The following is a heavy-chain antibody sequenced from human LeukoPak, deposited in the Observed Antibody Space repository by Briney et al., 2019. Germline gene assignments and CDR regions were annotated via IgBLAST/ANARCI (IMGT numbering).Heavy chain of an antibody. CDR3: AREKREYYYGSGVSRWFDP. D-gene: IGHD3-10*01. CDR2: IYYSGST. J-gene: IGHJ5*02. Sequence: PSETLSLTCTISGGSISSYYWSWIRQPPGKGLEWIGYIYYSGSTNYNPSLKSRVTISVDTSKNQFSLKLSSVTAADTAVYYCAREKREYYYGSGVSRWFDPWGQGTLVTVSS. CDR1: GGSISSYY. V-gene: IGHV4-59*01.